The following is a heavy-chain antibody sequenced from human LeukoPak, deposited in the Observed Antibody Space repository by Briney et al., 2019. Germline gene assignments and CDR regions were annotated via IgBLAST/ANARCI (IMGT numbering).Heavy chain of an antibody. CDR3: ARVEYSSSIDY. V-gene: IGHV4-34*01. CDR2: INHSGST. J-gene: IGHJ4*02. CDR1: GGSFSGYY. Sequence: SETLSLTCAVYGGSFSGYYWSWIRQPPGKGLEWIGEINHSGSTNYNPSLKSRVTISVDTSKNQFSLKLSSVTAADTAVYYCARVEYSSSIDYWGQGTLVTVSS. D-gene: IGHD6-6*01.